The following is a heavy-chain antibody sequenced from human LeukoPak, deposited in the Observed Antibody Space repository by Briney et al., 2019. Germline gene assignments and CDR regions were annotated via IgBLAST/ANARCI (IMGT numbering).Heavy chain of an antibody. V-gene: IGHV3-53*01. D-gene: IGHD2-8*02. CDR1: GFTVSSNY. CDR3: ARDRNTGYGMDV. CDR2: IYSGGTT. J-gene: IGHJ6*02. Sequence: GGSLRLSCAASGFTVSSNYMSWVRQSPGKGLEWVSLIYSGGTTYYADSVKGRFTISRDNSKNTLYLQMNSLRAEDTAMYYCARDRNTGYGMDVWGQGTTVTVSS.